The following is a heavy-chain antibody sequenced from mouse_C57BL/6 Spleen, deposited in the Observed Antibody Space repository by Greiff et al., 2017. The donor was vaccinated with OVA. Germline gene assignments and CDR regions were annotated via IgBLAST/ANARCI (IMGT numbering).Heavy chain of an antibody. V-gene: IGHV5-4*03. CDR1: GFTFSSYA. J-gene: IGHJ2*01. D-gene: IGHD2-5*01. CDR3: ARGSNYGGYFDY. Sequence: DVKLVESGGGLVKPGGSLKLSCAASGFTFSSYAMSWVRQTPEKRLEWVATISDGGSYTYYPDNVKGRFTISRDNAKNNLYLQMSHLKSEDTAMYYCARGSNYGGYFDYWGQGTTLTVSS. CDR2: ISDGGSYT.